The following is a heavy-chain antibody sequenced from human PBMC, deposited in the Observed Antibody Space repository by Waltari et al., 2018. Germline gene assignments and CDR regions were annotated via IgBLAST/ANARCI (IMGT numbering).Heavy chain of an antibody. CDR2: TWHSRIT. Sequence: QVQLQESGPGLVKPSETLSLPCSVSGYSISCGYYWGWIRQPPGKGLECIVSTWHSRITFYNPSLKSRVTISVDTSKNQFSLKLSYVTAADTAVYYCARDTPAPRITGATSVDYWGQGTLVTVSS. J-gene: IGHJ4*02. CDR1: GYSISCGYY. V-gene: IGHV4-38-2*02. CDR3: ARDTPAPRITGATSVDY. D-gene: IGHD1-20*01.